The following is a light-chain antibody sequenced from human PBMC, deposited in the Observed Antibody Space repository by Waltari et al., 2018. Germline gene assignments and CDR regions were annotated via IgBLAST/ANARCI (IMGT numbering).Light chain of an antibody. V-gene: IGKV6-21*02. Sequence: EIVLTQSPAFPSVTPEEKGTVACRASQSIGSSLHCYQEKPDQSPKLLIKYASQSMSGVPSRFSGSGTGTDFTLIINSLEAEDAATYFCHQTSSLPITFGQGTRLEI. J-gene: IGKJ5*01. CDR2: YAS. CDR3: HQTSSLPIT. CDR1: QSIGSS.